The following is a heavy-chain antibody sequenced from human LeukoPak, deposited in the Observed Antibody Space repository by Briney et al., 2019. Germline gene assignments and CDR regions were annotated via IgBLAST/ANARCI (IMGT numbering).Heavy chain of an antibody. D-gene: IGHD2-15*01. Sequence: NPGGSLRLSCAASGFTFSDYYMSWIRQAPGEGLEWVSYISSSSSTIYYADSVKGRFTISRDNAKNSLYLQMNSLRAEDTAVYYCARAGARYCSGGSCYHSPGSYYYGMDVWGQGTTVTVSS. CDR2: ISSSSSTI. V-gene: IGHV3-11*04. CDR1: GFTFSDYY. J-gene: IGHJ6*02. CDR3: ARAGARYCSGGSCYHSPGSYYYGMDV.